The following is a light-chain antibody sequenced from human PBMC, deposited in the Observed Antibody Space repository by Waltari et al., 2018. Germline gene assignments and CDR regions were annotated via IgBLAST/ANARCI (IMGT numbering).Light chain of an antibody. V-gene: IGLV3-19*01. CDR2: GKD. Sequence: SELTQDPTLSVALGQTVTSTCPGDGPRVSYASGSQQRPGQAPILVIYGKDNRPSGIPDRFSGSSSGNTASLTITGAQAEDEAYYYCSSRDSSGNQPVIFGGGTKLAVL. CDR3: SSRDSSGNQPVI. J-gene: IGLJ2*01. CDR1: GPRVSY.